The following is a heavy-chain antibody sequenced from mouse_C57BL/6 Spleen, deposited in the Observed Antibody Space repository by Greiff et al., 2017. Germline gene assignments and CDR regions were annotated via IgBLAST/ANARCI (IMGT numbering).Heavy chain of an antibody. CDR3: ARGGWYFDV. CDR1: GYAFSSSW. V-gene: IGHV1-82*01. Sequence: VQRVESGPELVKPGASVKISCKASGYAFSSSWMNWVKQRPGKGLEWIGRIYPGDGDTNYNGKFKGKATLTADKSSSTAYMQLSSLTSEDSAVYFCARGGWYFDVWGTGTTVTVSS. CDR2: IYPGDGDT. J-gene: IGHJ1*03.